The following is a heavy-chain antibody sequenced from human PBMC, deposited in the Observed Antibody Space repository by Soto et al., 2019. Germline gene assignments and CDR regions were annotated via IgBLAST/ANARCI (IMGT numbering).Heavy chain of an antibody. CDR1: GGSFSSGAYH. CDR2: ISYRGIT. Sequence: QVQLQESGPGLVKPSQTLSLTCTVSGGSFSSGAYHWSWVRQHPGQGLEWIASISYRGITYSNPSLKSRLAMSVDASKIHFSLNLTSVTAADTSVYHCARMSATGTRWFDHWGQGTLVTVSS. D-gene: IGHD6-13*01. J-gene: IGHJ5*02. V-gene: IGHV4-31*03. CDR3: ARMSATGTRWFDH.